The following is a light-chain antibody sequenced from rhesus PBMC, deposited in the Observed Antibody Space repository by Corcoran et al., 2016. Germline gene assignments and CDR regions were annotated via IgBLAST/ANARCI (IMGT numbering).Light chain of an antibody. CDR1: QDISSQ. J-gene: IGKJ2*01. CDR2: FAN. CDR3: QQGYTTPYS. Sequence: DIQMTQSPSSLSASVGDTVTITCRASQDISSQLNWYQQKPGKAPKILIYFANHLASGVPSMFSGSGSGTDYTLTISRLQPEDFATYYCQQGYTTPYSFGQGTKVEI. V-gene: IGKV1-32*03.